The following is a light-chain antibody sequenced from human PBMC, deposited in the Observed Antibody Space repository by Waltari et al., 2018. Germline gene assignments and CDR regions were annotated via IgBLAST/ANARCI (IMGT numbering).Light chain of an antibody. V-gene: IGLV2-14*03. CDR2: AVS. CDR1: SSDVGSYNF. J-gene: IGLJ2*01. Sequence: QSALYQPASVSWYPGQSITIACTGTSSDVGSYNFVSWYQQHPGKAPKLMIYAVSKRPSGVSNRFSGSKSGNTASLTISVLQAEDEADYYCSSYTSSSTLVFGGGTKLTFL. CDR3: SSYTSSSTLV.